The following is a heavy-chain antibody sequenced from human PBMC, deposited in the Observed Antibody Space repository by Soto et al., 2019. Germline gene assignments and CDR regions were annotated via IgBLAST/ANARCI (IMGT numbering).Heavy chain of an antibody. D-gene: IGHD4-17*01. CDR2: INHSGST. V-gene: IGHV4-34*01. J-gene: IGHJ4*01. Sequence: SETLSLTCAVYGGSFSGYYWSWIRQPPGKGLEWIGEINHSGSTNYNPSLKSRVTISVDTSKNQFSLKLSSVTAADTAVYYCARLDLYGDPATDYWGLGTLVTVSS. CDR1: GGSFSGYY. CDR3: ARLDLYGDPATDY.